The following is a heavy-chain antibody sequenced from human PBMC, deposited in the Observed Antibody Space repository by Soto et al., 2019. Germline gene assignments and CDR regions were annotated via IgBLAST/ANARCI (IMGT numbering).Heavy chain of an antibody. CDR1: GFTFSSYW. CDR3: ARYKIVGATYFDI. V-gene: IGHV3-7*03. J-gene: IGHJ4*02. CDR2: IKQDGSEK. Sequence: EVQLVESGGGLVQPGGSLRLSCEASGFTFSSYWMSWVRQAPGKGLEWVANIKQDGSEKYYVDSVKGRFTISRDNTKNSLFLKMNGLRAEDTAMYYCARYKIVGATYFDIWGQRTMVTVSS. D-gene: IGHD1-26*01.